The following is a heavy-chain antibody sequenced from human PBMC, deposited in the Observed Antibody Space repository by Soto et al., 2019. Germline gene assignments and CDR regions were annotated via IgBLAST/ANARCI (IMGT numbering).Heavy chain of an antibody. D-gene: IGHD6-19*01. CDR3: AKEGEQWLPLSY. V-gene: IGHV3-30*18. J-gene: IGHJ4*02. CDR2: ILYDGSNK. CDR1: GFTFSSYG. Sequence: QVQLVESGGGVVQPGRSLRLSCAASGFTFSSYGMHWVRQAPGKGLEWVAVILYDGSNKYYADSVKGRFTISRDNSKNTLYLQMNSLRAEDTAVYYCAKEGEQWLPLSYWGQGTLVTVSS.